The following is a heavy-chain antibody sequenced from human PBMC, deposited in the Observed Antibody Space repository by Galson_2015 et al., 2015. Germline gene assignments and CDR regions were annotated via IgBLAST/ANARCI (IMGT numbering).Heavy chain of an antibody. CDR1: GGTFSSYA. D-gene: IGHD2-15*01. J-gene: IGHJ6*02. Sequence: SVKVSCKASGGTFSSYAISWVRQAPGQGLEWMGGIIPIFGTANYAQKFQGRVTITANESTSTAYMELSSLRSEDTAVYYCARGVVNPYYYYYYGMDVWGQGTTVTVSS. CDR2: IIPIFGTA. CDR3: ARGVVNPYYYYYYGMDV. V-gene: IGHV1-69*13.